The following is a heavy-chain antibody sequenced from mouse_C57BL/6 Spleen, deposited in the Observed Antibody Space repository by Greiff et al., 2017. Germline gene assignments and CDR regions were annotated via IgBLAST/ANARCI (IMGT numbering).Heavy chain of an antibody. D-gene: IGHD1-1*01. Sequence: VQLQQPGAELVKPGASVKLSCKASGYTFTSYWMHWVKQRPGQGLEWIGMIHPNSGSTNYNEKFKSKATLTVDKSSSTAYMQLSSLTSEDSAVYYCARDYDGSYWYFDVWGTGTTVTVAS. CDR2: IHPNSGST. CDR3: ARDYDGSYWYFDV. J-gene: IGHJ1*03. CDR1: GYTFTSYW. V-gene: IGHV1-64*01.